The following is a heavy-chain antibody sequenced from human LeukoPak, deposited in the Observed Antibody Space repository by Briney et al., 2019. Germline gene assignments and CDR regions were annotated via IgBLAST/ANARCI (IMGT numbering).Heavy chain of an antibody. Sequence: GGSLRLSCAASGFTFSSYAMSWVRQAPGKGLEWVSAISGSGSSTYYADSVKGRFTISRDNSKNTLYLQMNSLRAEDTAVYYCAKDGYSSGQVPDYWGQGTLVTVSS. CDR3: AKDGYSSGQVPDY. V-gene: IGHV3-23*01. D-gene: IGHD6-19*01. CDR2: ISGSGSST. J-gene: IGHJ4*02. CDR1: GFTFSSYA.